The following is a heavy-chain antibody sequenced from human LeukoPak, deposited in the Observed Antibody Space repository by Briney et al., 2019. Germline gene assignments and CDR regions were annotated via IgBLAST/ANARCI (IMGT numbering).Heavy chain of an antibody. J-gene: IGHJ6*03. Sequence: GGSLRLSCAASGFTFSSYSMNWVRQAPGKGLEWFSSISSSSSYIYYADSVKGRFTISRDNAKNSLYLQMNSLRAEDTAVYYCARRYSGYDWAGYYYYMDVWGKWTTVTDAS. CDR1: GFTFSSYS. D-gene: IGHD5-12*01. CDR3: ARRYSGYDWAGYYYYMDV. CDR2: ISSSSSYI. V-gene: IGHV3-21*01.